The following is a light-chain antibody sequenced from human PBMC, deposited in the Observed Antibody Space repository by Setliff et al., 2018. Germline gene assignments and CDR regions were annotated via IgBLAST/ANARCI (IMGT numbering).Light chain of an antibody. Sequence: QSVLTQPPSVSGAPGQRVTISCTGSISDIGAGYDVHWYQQIPGTAPKLLIYDNENRPSGVPDRFSGSKSGTSASLAITGLQAEDEAYYYCQSYDDNLNGHVIFGGGTKVTV. CDR2: DNE. CDR1: ISDIGAGYD. V-gene: IGLV1-40*01. J-gene: IGLJ2*01. CDR3: QSYDDNLNGHVI.